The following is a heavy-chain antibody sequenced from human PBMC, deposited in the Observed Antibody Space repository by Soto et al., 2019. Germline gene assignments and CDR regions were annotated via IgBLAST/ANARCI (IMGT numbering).Heavy chain of an antibody. CDR1: GGSFSGYY. Sequence: QVQLQQWGAGLLKPSETLSLTCAVYGGSFSGYYWSWIRQPPGKGLEWIGEINHSGSTNYNPSLKSRVTLSVDTSKNQFSLKLSSVTAADTAVYYCARTLRFLLPLYYYMDVWGKGTTVTVSS. J-gene: IGHJ6*03. V-gene: IGHV4-34*01. CDR2: INHSGST. D-gene: IGHD3-3*01. CDR3: ARTLRFLLPLYYYMDV.